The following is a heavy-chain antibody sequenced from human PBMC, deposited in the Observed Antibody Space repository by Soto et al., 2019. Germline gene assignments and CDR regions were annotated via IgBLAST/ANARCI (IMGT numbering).Heavy chain of an antibody. CDR2: INSDGSRT. Sequence: EVQLVESGGSLVQPGGSLRLSCAASGVTLSSYLMHWVRQAPGKGLVWVSRINSDGSRTNYADSVKGRFTISRDNAKNTLFLQMNSLRAEDTALYFCARGLLRQSYYTLGYWGQGTVVTVSS. D-gene: IGHD1-26*01. CDR3: ARGLLRQSYYTLGY. J-gene: IGHJ4*02. V-gene: IGHV3-74*01. CDR1: GVTLSSYL.